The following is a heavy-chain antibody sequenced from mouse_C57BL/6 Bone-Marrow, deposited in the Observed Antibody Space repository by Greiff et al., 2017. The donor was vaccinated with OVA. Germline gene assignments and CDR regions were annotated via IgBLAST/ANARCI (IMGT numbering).Heavy chain of an antibody. V-gene: IGHV1-81*01. J-gene: IGHJ4*01. CDR2: IYPRSGNT. CDR3: ASSFYYALDY. CDR1: GYTFTSYG. Sequence: VKLMESGAELARPGASVKLSCKASGYTFTSYGISWVKQRTGQGLEWIGEIYPRSGNTYSNEKFKGKATLTADKSSSTAYMELRGLTSEGSAVYFCASSFYYALDYWGQGTSVTVSS.